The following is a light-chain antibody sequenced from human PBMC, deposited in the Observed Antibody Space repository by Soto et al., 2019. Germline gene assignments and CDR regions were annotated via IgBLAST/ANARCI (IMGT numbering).Light chain of an antibody. V-gene: IGKV3-20*01. J-gene: IGKJ2*01. Sequence: EVLLTQSPGTLSLSPGERATLSCRASQSVRTSDVTWYQHQPGQAPRLLIYGAFNRATDIPDRFSGSGSGTDCTLTISRLDAEDFSVYYCQHCGNFRYTGGQGTRLEIQ. CDR1: QSVRTSD. CDR2: GAF. CDR3: QHCGNFRYT.